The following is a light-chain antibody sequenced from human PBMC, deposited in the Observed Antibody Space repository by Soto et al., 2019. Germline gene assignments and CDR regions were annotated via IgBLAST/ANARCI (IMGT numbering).Light chain of an antibody. CDR2: EVS. CDR3: SSYAGSNNLV. V-gene: IGLV2-8*01. Sequence: QSALTQPPSASGSPGQSVTISCTGTSSDVGGYNYVSWYQQQPGKAPKLMIYEVSKRPSGVPDRFSGSKSGNTASLTVSGLQAEDEADYYFSSYAGSNNLVFGGGTKLTVL. J-gene: IGLJ3*02. CDR1: SSDVGGYNY.